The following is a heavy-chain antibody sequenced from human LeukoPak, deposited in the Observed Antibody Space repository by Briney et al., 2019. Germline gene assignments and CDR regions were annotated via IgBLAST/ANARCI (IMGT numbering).Heavy chain of an antibody. CDR3: AILTVTIDY. J-gene: IGHJ4*02. D-gene: IGHD4-11*01. V-gene: IGHV4-39*01. CDR2: IYYSGST. Sequence: PSETLSLTCTVSGGSISSSSYYWGWIRQPPGKGLEWIGSIYYSGSTYYNPSLKSRVTISVDTSMNQFSLKLSSVTAADTAVYYCAILTVTIDYWGQGTLVTVSS. CDR1: GGSISSSSYY.